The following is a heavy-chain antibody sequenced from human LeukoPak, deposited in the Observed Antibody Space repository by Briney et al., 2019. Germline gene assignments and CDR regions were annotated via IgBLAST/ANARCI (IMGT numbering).Heavy chain of an antibody. CDR1: GFTFSSYS. CDR2: ISSSSSYI. CDR3: AKDRGFGVFFQHYFDY. V-gene: IGHV3-21*01. Sequence: GGSLRLSCAASGFTFSSYSMNWVRQAPGKGLEWVSSISSSSSYIYYADSVKGRLTISRDNAKNSLYLQMNSLRAEDTAVYYCAKDRGFGVFFQHYFDYWGQGTLVTVSS. J-gene: IGHJ4*02. D-gene: IGHD3-10*01.